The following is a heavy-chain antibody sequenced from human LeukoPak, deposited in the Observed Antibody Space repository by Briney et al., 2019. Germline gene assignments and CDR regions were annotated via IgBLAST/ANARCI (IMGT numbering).Heavy chain of an antibody. CDR2: IYSGGST. V-gene: IGHV3-53*01. CDR1: GFTVSSNY. Sequence: GESLTLSCAASGFTVSSNYMSWVRQPAGKGLEWVSVIYSGGSTNYADSVKGLFTISGDNSKNTLSLQMNRLRAEDTAVYYWARVRLEWFGELSQWTARYYGMDVWGQGTTVTVSS. J-gene: IGHJ6*02. CDR3: ARVRLEWFGELSQWTARYYGMDV. D-gene: IGHD3-10*01.